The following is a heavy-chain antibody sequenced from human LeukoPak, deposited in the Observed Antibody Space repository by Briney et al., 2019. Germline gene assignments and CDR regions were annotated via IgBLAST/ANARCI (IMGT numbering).Heavy chain of an antibody. CDR3: AREHGNYLRH. J-gene: IGHJ4*02. CDR1: EITFSSYS. CDR2: ISTSGSTL. Sequence: GGSLRLSCAASEITFSSYSMNWVRQAPGKGLEWVSYISTSGSTLHYADSVKGRFTVSRDNANNSLYLQMNSLRAEDTAVYYCAREHGNYLRHWGQGTLVTVSS. V-gene: IGHV3-48*01. D-gene: IGHD1-7*01.